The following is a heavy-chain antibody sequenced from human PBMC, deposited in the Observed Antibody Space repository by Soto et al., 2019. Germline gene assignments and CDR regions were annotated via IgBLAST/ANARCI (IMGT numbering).Heavy chain of an antibody. D-gene: IGHD6-19*01. Sequence: QVQLVQSGAEVKKPGASVKVSCKASGYTFTSYYMHWVRQAPGQGLEWMGIINPSGGSTSYEQKFQRRVTMTSDTALSRVYMEVSSLRSEGTAVYYCARDRGAPSGWYSIWFDPWGQGTLVTVSS. V-gene: IGHV1-46*03. CDR2: INPSGGST. CDR1: GYTFTSYY. CDR3: ARDRGAPSGWYSIWFDP. J-gene: IGHJ5*02.